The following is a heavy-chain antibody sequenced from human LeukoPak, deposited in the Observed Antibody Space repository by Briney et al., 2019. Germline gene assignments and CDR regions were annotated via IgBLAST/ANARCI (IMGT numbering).Heavy chain of an antibody. Sequence: ASVKVSCKVSGYTFTGYYMHWVRQAPGQGLEWMGWINPNSGGTNYAQKFQGRVTMTRDTSISTAYMELSRLRSDDTAVYYCARDLGSSSYCGGDCYTTAHGAFDIWGQGTMVTVSS. CDR3: ARDLGSSSYCGGDCYTTAHGAFDI. J-gene: IGHJ3*02. CDR1: GYTFTGYY. CDR2: INPNSGGT. V-gene: IGHV1-2*02. D-gene: IGHD2-21*02.